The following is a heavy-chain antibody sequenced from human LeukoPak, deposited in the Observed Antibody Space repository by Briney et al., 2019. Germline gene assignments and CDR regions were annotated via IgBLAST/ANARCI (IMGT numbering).Heavy chain of an antibody. J-gene: IGHJ4*02. D-gene: IGHD3-22*01. Sequence: ASVKVSCKASGYTFTSYYMDWVRQALGQGLEWMGIINPSGGSTSYAQKFQGRVTMTRDTSTSTVYMELSSLRSEDTAVYYCARGSVTMIVVVMGFYFDYWGQGTLVTVSS. CDR3: ARGSVTMIVVVMGFYFDY. CDR1: GYTFTSYY. CDR2: INPSGGST. V-gene: IGHV1-46*01.